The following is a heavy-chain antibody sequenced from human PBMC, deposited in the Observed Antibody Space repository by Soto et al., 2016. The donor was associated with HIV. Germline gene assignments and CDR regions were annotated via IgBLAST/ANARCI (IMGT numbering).Heavy chain of an antibody. D-gene: IGHD2-15*01. CDR1: GYTFTLYG. J-gene: IGHJ5*02. Sequence: QVQLVQSGAEVKKPGASVKVSCKASGYTFTLYGISWVRQAPGQGLEWMGWISAYNGNTHYAQKLQGRVTMTTDTSTSTAYMELRSLRSDDTAVYYCARVYCSGGSCYPRWFDPWGQGTLVTVSS. CDR3: ARVYCSGGSCYPRWFDP. CDR2: ISAYNGNT. V-gene: IGHV1-18*01.